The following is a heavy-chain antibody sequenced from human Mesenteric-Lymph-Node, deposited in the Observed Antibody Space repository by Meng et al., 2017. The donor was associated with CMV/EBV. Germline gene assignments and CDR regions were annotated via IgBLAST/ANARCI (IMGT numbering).Heavy chain of an antibody. CDR1: GFTFDDYV. V-gene: IGHV3-9*03. J-gene: IGHJ4*02. CDR2: ITWNGGIL. CDR3: AKGATVAAAGWGYFDY. Sequence: GGSLRLSCAASGFTFDDYVMHWVRQAPGKGLEWVSGITWNGGILGYADSVKGRFTISRDSAKNSLYLQMNSLRGEDMALYYCAKGATVAAAGWGYFDYWGQGALVTVSS. D-gene: IGHD6-13*01.